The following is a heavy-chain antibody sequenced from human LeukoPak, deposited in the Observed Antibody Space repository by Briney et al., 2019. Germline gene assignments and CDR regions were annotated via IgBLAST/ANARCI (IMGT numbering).Heavy chain of an antibody. J-gene: IGHJ4*02. Sequence: EASVKVSCKASGYTLTGKYLHWVRQAPGQGLEWMGWINPNSGGTSYAQKFQDRVTMTRDTSTSTAYMELSRLKADDTPGYYCTRDPGDTAMAKYYFDYWGQGTLVTVSS. CDR1: GYTLTGKY. D-gene: IGHD5-18*01. CDR2: INPNSGGT. V-gene: IGHV1-2*02. CDR3: TRDPGDTAMAKYYFDY.